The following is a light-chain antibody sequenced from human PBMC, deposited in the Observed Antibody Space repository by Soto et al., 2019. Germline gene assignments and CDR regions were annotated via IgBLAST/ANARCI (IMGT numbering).Light chain of an antibody. J-gene: IGKJ1*01. CDR3: RQSYSTPHA. V-gene: IGKV1-39*01. CDR1: QSISSY. Sequence: DTHRSQFPPARSASVAPRVTITYPASQSISSYLNSYQQKPGKAPKLLIYAASSLQSGVPSRFSGSGSGTDFTLTISSLQPEDLATYYWRQSYSTPHACGQGTKVDIK. CDR2: AAS.